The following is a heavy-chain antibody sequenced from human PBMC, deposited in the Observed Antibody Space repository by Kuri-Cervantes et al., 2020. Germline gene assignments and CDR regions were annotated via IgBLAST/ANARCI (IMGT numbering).Heavy chain of an antibody. J-gene: IGHJ6*03. CDR2: IYHIANT. CDR3: ARVQQHYYYYMDV. CDR1: GGSFSGYY. V-gene: IGHV4-34*01. Sequence: GSLRLSCAVYGGSFSGYYWSWIRQPPGKGLEWIGSIYHIANTYYNPSLRSRVTMSVDTSKNHFSLKMTSVTAADTAIYYCARVQQHYYYYMDVWGKGTTVTVSS. D-gene: IGHD6-13*01.